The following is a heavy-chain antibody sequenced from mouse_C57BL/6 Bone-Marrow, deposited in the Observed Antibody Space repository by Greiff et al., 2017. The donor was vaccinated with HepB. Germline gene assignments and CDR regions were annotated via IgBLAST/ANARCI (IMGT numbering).Heavy chain of an antibody. CDR3: ARGSPDGFAY. Sequence: EVKLMESGGGLVKPGGSLKLSCAASGFTFSDYGMHWVRQAPEKGLEWVAYISSGSSTIYYADTVKGRFTISRDNAKNTLFLQMTSLRSEDTAMYYCARGSPDGFAYWGQGTLVTVSA. D-gene: IGHD6-1*01. V-gene: IGHV5-17*01. CDR2: ISSGSSTI. J-gene: IGHJ3*01. CDR1: GFTFSDYG.